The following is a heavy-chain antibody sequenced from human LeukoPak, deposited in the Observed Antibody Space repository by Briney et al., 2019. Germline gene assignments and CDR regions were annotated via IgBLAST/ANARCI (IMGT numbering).Heavy chain of an antibody. V-gene: IGHV4-61*02. CDR1: GGSISSGSYY. CDR2: IYTSGST. D-gene: IGHD1-26*01. J-gene: IGHJ3*02. CDR3: ARRSLGDAFDI. Sequence: SQTLSLTCTVSGGSISSGSYYWGWIRQPAGRGLEWIGRIYTSGSTNYNPSLKSRVTISVDTSKNQFSLKLSSVTAADTAVYYCARRSLGDAFDIWGQGTMVTVSS.